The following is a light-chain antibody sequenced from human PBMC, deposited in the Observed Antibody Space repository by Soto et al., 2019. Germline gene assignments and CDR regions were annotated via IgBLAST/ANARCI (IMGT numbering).Light chain of an antibody. Sequence: QSVLTQSPSASASLGASVKLTCTLSSGHINYAIAWHQQQPEKGPRDLMKLNSDGSHSKGDGIPDRFSGSSSGAERHLTISSRQSEDEADYYCQTWGTAIHDVVFGGGTKLTVL. CDR1: SGHINYA. V-gene: IGLV4-69*01. CDR2: LNSDGSH. CDR3: QTWGTAIHDVV. J-gene: IGLJ2*01.